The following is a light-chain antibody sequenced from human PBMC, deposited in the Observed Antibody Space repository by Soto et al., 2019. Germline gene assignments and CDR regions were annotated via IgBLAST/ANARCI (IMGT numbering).Light chain of an antibody. Sequence: IVMTQSPLSLPVTPGEPASISCRSSQSLLHSNGYNYLDWYLQKPGQSPQLLIYLGSNRASGVPDRFSGSGSGTDFSLKITGVEPEDVGIYYCMQALQTPLTFGGGTMVEI. J-gene: IGKJ4*01. V-gene: IGKV2-28*01. CDR1: QSLLHSNGYNY. CDR3: MQALQTPLT. CDR2: LGS.